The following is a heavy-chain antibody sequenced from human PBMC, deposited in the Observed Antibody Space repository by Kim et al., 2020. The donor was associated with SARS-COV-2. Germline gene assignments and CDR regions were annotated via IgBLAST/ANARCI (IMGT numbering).Heavy chain of an antibody. V-gene: IGHV3-30*04. CDR3: ASLHSISPSY. CDR2: ISKDGSEK. J-gene: IGHJ4*02. Sequence: GWSLRLSCEASGFTLSRSAMHWVRQAPGKGLEWVGVISKDGSEKYYVDSVKGRFTISRDSSNNVLYLQMNSLIPEDTAMYYCASLHSISPSYRGQGTLVT. CDR1: GFTLSRSA. D-gene: IGHD3-22*01.